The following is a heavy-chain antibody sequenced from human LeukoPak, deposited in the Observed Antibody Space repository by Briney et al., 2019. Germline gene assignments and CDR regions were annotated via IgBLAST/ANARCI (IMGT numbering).Heavy chain of an antibody. CDR3: AKDSGYSYGHGLDY. Sequence: SGGSLRLSCAASGFTFSSYNMHWVRQAPGKGLEWVALMLSDGSNKYYADSVKGRFTISRDNSKNPLFLQMNSLRAEDTAVYYCAKDSGYSYGHGLDYWGQGTLVTVSS. CDR2: MLSDGSNK. CDR1: GFTFSSYN. D-gene: IGHD5-18*01. J-gene: IGHJ4*02. V-gene: IGHV3-33*06.